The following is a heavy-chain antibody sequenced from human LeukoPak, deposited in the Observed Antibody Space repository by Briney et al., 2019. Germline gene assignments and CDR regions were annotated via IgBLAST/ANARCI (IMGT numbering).Heavy chain of an antibody. Sequence: SETLSLTCAVYGGSFSGYYWSWTRQPPGKGLEWIGEINHSGSTNYNPSLKSRVTISVDTSKNQFSLKLSSVTAADTAVYYCARYDPRGWYSLGRDYLDYWGQGTLVTVSS. D-gene: IGHD6-19*01. V-gene: IGHV4-34*01. CDR2: INHSGST. J-gene: IGHJ4*02. CDR1: GGSFSGYY. CDR3: ARYDPRGWYSLGRDYLDY.